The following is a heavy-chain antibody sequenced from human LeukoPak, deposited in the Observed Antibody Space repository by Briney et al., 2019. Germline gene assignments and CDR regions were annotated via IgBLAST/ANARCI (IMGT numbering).Heavy chain of an antibody. J-gene: IGHJ4*02. CDR2: ITLDGATT. D-gene: IGHD3-10*01. CDR3: GKDLAGSYLLDY. Sequence: GGSLRLSCVALGFAFNEYTMHWVRQAPGKGLNWVSLITLDGATTYYADSVKGRFTISRDNSKNSLYLQMNNLSTEDTALYYCGKDLAGSYLLDYWGQGTLVTVSS. CDR1: GFAFNEYT. V-gene: IGHV3-43*01.